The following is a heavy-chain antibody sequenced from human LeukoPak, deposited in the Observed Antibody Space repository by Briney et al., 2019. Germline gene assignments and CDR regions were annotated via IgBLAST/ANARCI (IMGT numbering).Heavy chain of an antibody. CDR3: ARVVGYDYVWGSTRPDGFDI. CDR1: GFTFCDYW. CDR2: IKQDGSEK. J-gene: IGHJ3*02. V-gene: IGHV3-7*01. D-gene: IGHD3-16*01. Sequence: GGSLRLSCAVSGFTFCDYWMSWVRQAPGKGLEWVANIKQDGSEKYYGDSVKGRFSISRDNAKNSLFLQMNSLRVDDTAVFYCARVVGYDYVWGSTRPDGFDIWGQGTVVTVSS.